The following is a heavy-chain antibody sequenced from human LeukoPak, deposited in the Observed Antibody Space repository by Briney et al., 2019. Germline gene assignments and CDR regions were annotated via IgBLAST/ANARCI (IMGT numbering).Heavy chain of an antibody. CDR3: ARSANPGVHDFDP. J-gene: IGHJ5*02. CDR1: GFTFSNYA. CDR2: ITSSSNI. Sequence: PGGSLRLSCEASGFTFSNYAMAWVRQAPGKGVEWLSYITSSSNIDYADSVKRRFNISRHNAKNSLYLQMNSLRDEDTAVYYCARSANPGVHDFDPWGQGTLVTVSS. V-gene: IGHV3-48*02. D-gene: IGHD6-6*01.